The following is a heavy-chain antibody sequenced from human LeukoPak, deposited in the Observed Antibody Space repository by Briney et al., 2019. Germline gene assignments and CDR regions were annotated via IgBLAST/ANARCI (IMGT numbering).Heavy chain of an antibody. Sequence: ASVKVSCKASRDTFNSYTIIWVRQAPGQGLEWLRWINPNSGGTNYAQKFQGRVTMTRGTSISTAYMELSRLRSDDTAVYYCARARENIVVVPAAIGYWGQGTLVTVSS. CDR3: ARARENIVVVPAAIGY. CDR1: RDTFNSYT. D-gene: IGHD2-2*01. CDR2: INPNSGGT. J-gene: IGHJ4*02. V-gene: IGHV1-2*02.